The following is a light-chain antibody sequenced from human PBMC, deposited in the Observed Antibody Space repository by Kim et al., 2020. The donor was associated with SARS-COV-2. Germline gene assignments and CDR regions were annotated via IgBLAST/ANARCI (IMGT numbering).Light chain of an antibody. Sequence: ELTQPPSASGTPGQRVTISCSGSSSNIGSNAVNWYQQLPGTAPKHLIYSNNQRPAGVPDRFSGSKSGTSASLAISGLQSEDEADYYCAAWDDSLNGPVFGGGTQLTVL. CDR1: SSNIGSNA. V-gene: IGLV1-44*01. CDR3: AAWDDSLNGPV. CDR2: SNN. J-gene: IGLJ2*01.